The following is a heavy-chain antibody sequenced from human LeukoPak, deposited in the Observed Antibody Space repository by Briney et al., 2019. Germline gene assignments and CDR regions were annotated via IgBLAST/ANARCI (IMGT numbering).Heavy chain of an antibody. V-gene: IGHV4-4*07. CDR3: ARDVYTSAWADLEVLDY. CDR2: MFVTGST. Sequence: SDTLSLTCTLSGGSLSSYYWSWIRRPAGKGLEWIGRMFVTGSTNYNPSLRGRVTMSIDRTKNQFSLELTSVTAADTAVYYCARDVYTSAWADLEVLDYWGQGTLVTVSS. D-gene: IGHD3-22*01. CDR1: GGSLSSYY. J-gene: IGHJ4*02.